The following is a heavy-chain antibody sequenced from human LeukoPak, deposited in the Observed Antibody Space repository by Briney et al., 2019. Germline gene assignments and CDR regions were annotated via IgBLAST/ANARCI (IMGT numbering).Heavy chain of an antibody. D-gene: IGHD3-3*02. V-gene: IGHV4-59*01. CDR3: ARAFRCYFDY. Sequence: SETLSLTCTVSGGSISSYYWSWIRQPPGKGLEWIGYIYYSGSTNYNPSLKSRVTISVDTSKNQFSLKLSSVTAADTAVYYCARAFRCYFDYWGQGTLVTVSS. CDR2: IYYSGST. CDR1: GGSISSYY. J-gene: IGHJ4*02.